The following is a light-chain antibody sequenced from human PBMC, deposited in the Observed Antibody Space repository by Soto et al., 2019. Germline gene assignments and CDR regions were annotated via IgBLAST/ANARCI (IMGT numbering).Light chain of an antibody. CDR2: GAS. Sequence: EIVLTQSPGTLSLSPGERATFSCRASQSVSSSYLAWYQQKPGQAPRLLIFGASSRATGIPDRFSGSGSGTDFTLTISRLEPEDFAVYFCQQYGSSPPLPFGGGTKVEIK. CDR3: QQYGSSPPLP. CDR1: QSVSSSY. V-gene: IGKV3-20*01. J-gene: IGKJ4*01.